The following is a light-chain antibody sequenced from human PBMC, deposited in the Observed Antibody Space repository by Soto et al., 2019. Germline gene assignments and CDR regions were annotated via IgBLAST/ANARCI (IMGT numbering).Light chain of an antibody. V-gene: IGKV3-15*01. CDR2: GAS. CDR1: QFVSTN. J-gene: IGKJ1*01. Sequence: EFVMTQSPATLSVSPGERATLSCRASQFVSTNLAWYQQRPGQAPRLLIYGASTRAIGVPARFSGSGSGTEFTLTISSLQSEDFAVYYCQQYKDRPRTFGQGTKVDIK. CDR3: QQYKDRPRT.